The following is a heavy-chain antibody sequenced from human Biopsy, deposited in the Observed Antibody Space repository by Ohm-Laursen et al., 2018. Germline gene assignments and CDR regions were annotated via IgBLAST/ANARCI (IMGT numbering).Heavy chain of an antibody. J-gene: IGHJ4*02. Sequence: SETLSLTCAVSGGSIGSDYWAWIRQSPGKGLEWIAYSHYSGSTNYNPSLRHRVTISVDTSKNQFSLKMTSVTDADTAVYYCAREKYDGSDHYSSPFDSWGQGALATVSS. CDR2: SHYSGST. V-gene: IGHV4-59*12. CDR3: AREKYDGSDHYSSPFDS. CDR1: GGSIGSDY. D-gene: IGHD3-22*01.